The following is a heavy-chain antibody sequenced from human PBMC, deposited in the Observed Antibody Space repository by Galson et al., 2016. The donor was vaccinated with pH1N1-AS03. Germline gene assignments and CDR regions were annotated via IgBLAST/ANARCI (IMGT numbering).Heavy chain of an antibody. D-gene: IGHD6-19*01. Sequence: SLRLSCAASGFTFSNYWMHWVRQVPGRGLMWVSGIESGGGDTRYADSVKGRFIISRDDAKNTLYLQMNSLRAEDTALYYCARDPDPNNIGWYYFDNWGQGILVTVSS. CDR3: ARDPDPNNIGWYYFDN. CDR1: GFTFSNYW. CDR2: IESGGGDT. V-gene: IGHV3-74*01. J-gene: IGHJ4*02.